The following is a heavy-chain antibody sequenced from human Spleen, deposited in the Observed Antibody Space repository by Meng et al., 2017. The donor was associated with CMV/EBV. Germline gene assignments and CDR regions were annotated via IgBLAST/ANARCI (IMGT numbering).Heavy chain of an antibody. V-gene: IGHV6-1*01. CDR3: ARQGLTIFGVEYGMDV. CDR2: TYYRSQWHN. Sequence: SCAISGDSVSTNSAAWMWIRQSPSRGLEWLGRTYYRSQWHNDYALSVTSRITIKSDISKNQFSLQLTSMTPEDTAAYYCARQGLTIFGVEYGMDVWGQGTTVTVSS. D-gene: IGHD3-3*01. CDR1: GDSVSTNSAA. J-gene: IGHJ6*02.